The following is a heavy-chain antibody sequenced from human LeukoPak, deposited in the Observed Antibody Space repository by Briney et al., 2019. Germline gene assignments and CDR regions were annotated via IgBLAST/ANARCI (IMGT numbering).Heavy chain of an antibody. J-gene: IGHJ4*02. CDR1: GFTFSSYS. CDR2: ISSSSSYI. D-gene: IGHD5-12*01. V-gene: IGHV3-21*01. Sequence: GGSLRLSCAASGFTFSSYSMNWVRQAPGKGLEWVSSISSSSSYIYYADSVKGRFTISRDNAKNSLYLQMNSLRAEDTAVYYCARDAKADIVAYIGYYFDYWGQGTLVTVSS. CDR3: ARDAKADIVAYIGYYFDY.